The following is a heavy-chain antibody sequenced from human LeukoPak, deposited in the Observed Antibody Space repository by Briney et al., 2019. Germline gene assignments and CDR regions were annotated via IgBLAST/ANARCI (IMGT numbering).Heavy chain of an antibody. CDR3: ARGNAFDI. J-gene: IGHJ3*02. Sequence: GGSLRLSCAASGFTFSSYGMHWVRQAPGKGLEWVAIISHDGSNKYHTDSVKGRFTISRDNSKDTLYLQMNSLRAEDTAVYYCARGNAFDIWGQGTMVTVSS. CDR2: ISHDGSNK. CDR1: GFTFSSYG. V-gene: IGHV3-30*03.